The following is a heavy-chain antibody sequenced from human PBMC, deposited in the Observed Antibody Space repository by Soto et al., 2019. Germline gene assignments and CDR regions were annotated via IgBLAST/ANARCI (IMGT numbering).Heavy chain of an antibody. CDR1: GGTFSSYA. J-gene: IGHJ5*02. D-gene: IGHD6-19*01. CDR3: ARDDVAVAGTGFDP. V-gene: IGHV1-69*13. Sequence: SVKVSCKASGGTFSSYAISWVRQAPGQGLEWMGGIIPIFGTTHYAQKFQGRVTITADESTSTAYMELSSLRSEDTAVYYCARDDVAVAGTGFDPWGQGTLVTVSS. CDR2: IIPIFGTT.